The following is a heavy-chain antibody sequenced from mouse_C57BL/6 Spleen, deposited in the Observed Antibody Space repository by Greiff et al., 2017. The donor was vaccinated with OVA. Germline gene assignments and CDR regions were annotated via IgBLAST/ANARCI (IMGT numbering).Heavy chain of an antibody. V-gene: IGHV5-4*01. J-gene: IGHJ4*01. CDR2: ISDGGSYT. Sequence: EVKLVESGGGLVKPGGSLKLSCAASGFTFSSYAMSWVRQTPEKRLEWVATISDGGSYTYYPDNVKGRFTISRDNAKNNLYLQMSHLKSEDTAMYYCAREILYAMDYWGQGTSVTVSS. CDR3: AREILYAMDY. CDR1: GFTFSSYA.